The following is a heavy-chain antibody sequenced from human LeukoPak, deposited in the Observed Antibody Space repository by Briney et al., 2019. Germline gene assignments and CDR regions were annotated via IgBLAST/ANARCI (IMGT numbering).Heavy chain of an antibody. J-gene: IGHJ4*02. D-gene: IGHD5-24*01. CDR3: ARDRVEMGTIFLLALDY. CDR2: ISGYNDNT. CDR1: GYTFTTYG. V-gene: IGHV1-18*01. Sequence: ASVTVSCTASGYTFTTYGITWVRQAPGQGLGWMGWISGYNDNTNYAQKLQGRVTMTKDTSTSTAYMELRSLRSDDTAVYYCARDRVEMGTIFLLALDYWGQGTLVTVSS.